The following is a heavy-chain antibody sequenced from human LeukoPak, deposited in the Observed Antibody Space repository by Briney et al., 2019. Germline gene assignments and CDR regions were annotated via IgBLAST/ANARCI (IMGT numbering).Heavy chain of an antibody. CDR3: ATGGIFGVVTMVGYY. J-gene: IGHJ4*02. Sequence: ASVKVSCKTSGYSFILYGISWVRQAPGQGPEWMGWISTSTGDTKYTQKFQGRVTLTTDTSTSTAYMELSRLRSEDTAVYYCATGGIFGVVTMVGYYWGQGTLVTVSS. D-gene: IGHD3-3*02. CDR2: ISTSTGDT. CDR1: GYSFILYG. V-gene: IGHV1-18*01.